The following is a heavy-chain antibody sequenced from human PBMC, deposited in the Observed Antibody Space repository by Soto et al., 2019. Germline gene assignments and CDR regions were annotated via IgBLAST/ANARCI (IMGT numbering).Heavy chain of an antibody. J-gene: IGHJ6*03. CDR1: GYTFTSYY. D-gene: IGHD2-2*01. V-gene: IGHV1-46*01. Sequence: GASVKVSCKASGYTFTSYYMHWVRQAPGQGLEWMGIINPSGGSTSYAQKFQGRVTMTTDKSTSTAYMELSSLRSEDTAVYYCASHCSSTSCSLGYYYYMDVSGKGTTVTVSS. CDR3: ASHCSSTSCSLGYYYYMDV. CDR2: INPSGGST.